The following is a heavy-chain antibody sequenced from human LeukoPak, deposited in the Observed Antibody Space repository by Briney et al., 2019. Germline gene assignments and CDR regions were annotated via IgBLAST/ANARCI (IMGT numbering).Heavy chain of an antibody. CDR1: GGSISSGGYY. V-gene: IGHV4-31*03. J-gene: IGHJ5*02. D-gene: IGHD2-2*01. CDR2: IYYSGST. Sequence: ESSETLSLTCTVSGGSISSGGYYWSWIRQHPGKGLEWIGYIYYSGSTYYNPSLKSRVNISVDTSKNQFSLKLSSVTAADTAVYYCARGYCSSTSCHTSRGGRWFDPWGQGTLVTVSS. CDR3: ARGYCSSTSCHTSRGGRWFDP.